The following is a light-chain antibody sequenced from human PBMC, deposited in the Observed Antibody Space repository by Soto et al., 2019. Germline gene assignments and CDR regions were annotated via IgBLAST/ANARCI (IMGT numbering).Light chain of an antibody. Sequence: EVVMTQFPATLSVSPGERATLSCRASQNVVTNVAWYQHKTGQAPRLLIHGASTRATGFPDRFSGSGSGTDFTLIISNLQSEDFALYYCEQYNRWPLTFGQGTKVQV. J-gene: IGKJ1*01. V-gene: IGKV3-15*01. CDR2: GAS. CDR3: EQYNRWPLT. CDR1: QNVVTN.